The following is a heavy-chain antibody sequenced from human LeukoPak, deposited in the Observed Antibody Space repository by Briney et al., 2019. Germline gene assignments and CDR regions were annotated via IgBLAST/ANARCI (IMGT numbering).Heavy chain of an antibody. D-gene: IGHD6-19*01. Sequence: ASVKVSCKASGYTFTGYDMHWVRQAPGQGLEWMGWIDPNIGATNYAQKFQGKFTMTGDTSISTAYMQLSSLRSDDTAVYYCARGVAVAGLRAFDIWGQGTMVTVSS. CDR3: ARGVAVAGLRAFDI. CDR2: IDPNIGAT. CDR1: GYTFTGYD. J-gene: IGHJ3*02. V-gene: IGHV1-2*02.